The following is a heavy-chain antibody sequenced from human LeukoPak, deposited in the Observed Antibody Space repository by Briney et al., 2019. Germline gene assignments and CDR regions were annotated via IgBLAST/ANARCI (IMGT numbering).Heavy chain of an antibody. CDR3: ARDGSRNGYYFGFDC. Sequence: PSETLSLTCSVSGDSISSHFWSWIRRPAGNELEWIGRIHTNGQTDYNPSLKSRLTMSVDTPKNQVSLKLSSVTVADTAVYYRARDGSRNGYYFGFDCWGQGTLVTVSS. D-gene: IGHD3-3*01. CDR2: IHTNGQT. J-gene: IGHJ4*02. CDR1: GDSISSHF. V-gene: IGHV4-4*07.